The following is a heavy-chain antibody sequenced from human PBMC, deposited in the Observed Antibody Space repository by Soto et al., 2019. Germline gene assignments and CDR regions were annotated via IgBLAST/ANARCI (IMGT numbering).Heavy chain of an antibody. Sequence: PGGSLRLSCAASGFTFSSYAMHWVRQAPGKGLEYVSAISSNGGSTYYANSVKGRFTISRDNSKNTLYLQMGSLRAEDMAVYYCARGHQVTIFGVVNYFDSWGQGTLVTVSS. V-gene: IGHV3-64*01. CDR1: GFTFSSYA. CDR3: ARGHQVTIFGVVNYFDS. CDR2: ISSNGGST. J-gene: IGHJ4*02. D-gene: IGHD3-3*01.